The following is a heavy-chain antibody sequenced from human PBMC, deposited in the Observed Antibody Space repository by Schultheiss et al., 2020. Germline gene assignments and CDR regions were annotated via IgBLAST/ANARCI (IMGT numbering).Heavy chain of an antibody. V-gene: IGHV4-38-2*01. D-gene: IGHD1-14*01. J-gene: IGHJ4*02. CDR1: GYSISSGYY. CDR3: ARFPRTTGGDY. CDR2: IYHSGST. Sequence: SQTLSLTCAVSGYSISSGYYWGWIRQPPGKGLEWIGSIYHSGSTYYNPSLKSRVTISVDTSKNQFSLKLSSVTAADTAVYYCARFPRTTGGDYWGQGTLVTVSS.